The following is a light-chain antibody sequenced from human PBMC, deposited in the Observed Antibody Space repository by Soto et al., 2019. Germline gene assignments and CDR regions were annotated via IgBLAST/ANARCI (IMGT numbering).Light chain of an antibody. Sequence: EIVMTQSPATLSVSPGERATLSCRASQSVSSNLAWYQQKPGQAPRLLIYGASTRATGISARFSGSGSGTEFTLTISSLQSEGFAVYYCQQYNNWPPGFGQGTRLEIK. J-gene: IGKJ5*01. CDR3: QQYNNWPPG. V-gene: IGKV3-15*01. CDR2: GAS. CDR1: QSVSSN.